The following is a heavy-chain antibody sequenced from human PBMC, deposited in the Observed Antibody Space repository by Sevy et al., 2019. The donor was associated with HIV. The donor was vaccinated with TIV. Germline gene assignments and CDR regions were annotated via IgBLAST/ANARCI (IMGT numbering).Heavy chain of an antibody. D-gene: IGHD2-15*01. CDR1: GITLSTYA. J-gene: IGHJ4*02. Sequence: GGSLRLSCTASGITLSTYAMKWVRQAPGKGLEWVSGIDDSGTKTYYADSVKGRFTIPRDNTKNTVSLQMKSLRAEDTAVYYCAKDRYCSGGNCPLDYWGQGTLVTVSS. CDR2: IDDSGTKT. V-gene: IGHV3-23*01. CDR3: AKDRYCSGGNCPLDY.